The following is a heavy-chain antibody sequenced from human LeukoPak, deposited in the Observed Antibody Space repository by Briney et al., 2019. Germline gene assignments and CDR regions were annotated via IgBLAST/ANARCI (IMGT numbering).Heavy chain of an antibody. V-gene: IGHV4-61*02. CDR2: IYTSGST. CDR1: GGSISSGSYY. Sequence: SETLSLTCTVSGGSISSGSYYWSWIRQPAGKGLEWIGRIYTSGSTNYNPSLKSRVTMSVDTSKNQFSLKLSSVTAADTAVYYCARSGWVPWNYYDSSGTTPFDYWGQGTLVTVSS. CDR3: ARSGWVPWNYYDSSGTTPFDY. J-gene: IGHJ4*02. D-gene: IGHD3-22*01.